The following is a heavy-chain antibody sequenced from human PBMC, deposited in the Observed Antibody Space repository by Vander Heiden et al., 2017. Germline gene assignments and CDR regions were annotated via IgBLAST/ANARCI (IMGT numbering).Heavy chain of an antibody. CDR2: TYYRSEWYY. V-gene: IGHV6-1*01. Sequence: QVQLQQSGPGLVKPSQTLSLTCGIPGDSVSNNSAAWNWIRQSPSRGLEWLGKTYYRSEWYYDYAGSVKSRITIKPDTPKNQFSLQLNSVTPEDTAVYYCSRATFGSGWGIDFWGQGTMVTVSS. D-gene: IGHD6-19*01. J-gene: IGHJ4*02. CDR1: GDSVSNNSAA. CDR3: SRATFGSGWGIDF.